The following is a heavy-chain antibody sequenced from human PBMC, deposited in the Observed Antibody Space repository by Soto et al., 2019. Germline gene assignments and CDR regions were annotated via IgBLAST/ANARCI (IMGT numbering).Heavy chain of an antibody. V-gene: IGHV1-3*01. J-gene: IGHJ5*02. CDR1: GYTFTSYA. Sequence: QVQLVQSGAEVKKPGASVKVSCKASGYTFTSYAMHWVRQAPGQRLEWMGWINAGNGNTKYSQKFQGRVTITRDTSASTAYMELSSLRSEDTAVYYCARVGVVVAATHNWFDPWGQGTLVTVSS. CDR2: INAGNGNT. D-gene: IGHD2-15*01. CDR3: ARVGVVVAATHNWFDP.